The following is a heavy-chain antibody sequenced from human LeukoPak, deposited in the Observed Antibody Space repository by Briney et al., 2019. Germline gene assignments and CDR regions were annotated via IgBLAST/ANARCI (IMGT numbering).Heavy chain of an antibody. CDR3: ARGGQWLRSDY. CDR2: ISASGGST. Sequence: PGGSLRLSCAASGFTFSSYAMSWVRQAPGKGLEWVSAISASGGSTYYADSVKGRFTISRDNSKNTLYLQVNSLRADDTAVYYCARGGQWLRSDYWGQGTLVTVSS. D-gene: IGHD5-12*01. V-gene: IGHV3-23*01. CDR1: GFTFSSYA. J-gene: IGHJ4*02.